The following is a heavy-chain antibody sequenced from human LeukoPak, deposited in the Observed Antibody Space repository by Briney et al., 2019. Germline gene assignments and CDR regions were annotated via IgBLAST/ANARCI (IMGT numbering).Heavy chain of an antibody. CDR1: GFIFSSYA. V-gene: IGHV3-30-3*01. D-gene: IGHD1-26*01. CDR3: AREAYRTLDAFYI. J-gene: IGHJ3*02. Sequence: PGRSLRLSCAASGFIFSSYAMHWVRQAPGKGLEWVAVISYDGSNKYYADSVKGRFTISRDNSKNTLYLQMNSLRAEGTAVYYCAREAYRTLDAFYIWGQGTMVTVSS. CDR2: ISYDGSNK.